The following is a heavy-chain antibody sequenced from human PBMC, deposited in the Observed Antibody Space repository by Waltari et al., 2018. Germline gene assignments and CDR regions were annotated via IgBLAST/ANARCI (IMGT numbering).Heavy chain of an antibody. CDR2: MNPNSGNT. CDR1: GYTFTSYD. V-gene: IGHV1-8*03. D-gene: IGHD6-19*01. CDR3: ARGRYRSGWYRYYFDY. Sequence: QVQLVQYGAEVKKPGASVKVSCKASGYTFTSYDINWVRQATGQGLEWMGWMNPNSGNTGYAQKFQSRVTITRNTSISTAYMELSSLRSEDTAVYYCARGRYRSGWYRYYFDYWGQGTLVTVSS. J-gene: IGHJ4*02.